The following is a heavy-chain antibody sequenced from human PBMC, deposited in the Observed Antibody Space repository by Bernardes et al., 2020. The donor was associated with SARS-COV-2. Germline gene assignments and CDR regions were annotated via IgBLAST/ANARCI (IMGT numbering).Heavy chain of an antibody. D-gene: IGHD6-19*01. CDR1: GFTFSSFE. Sequence: GGSLRLSCAASGFTFSSFEMNWVRQAPGKGLEWVSYITSGGETIYYADSVRGRFTISRDNAKNSLYLQMNSLRAEDTAIYYCARNWRRYSSSFEGHCWGQGTLVTVSS. V-gene: IGHV3-48*03. J-gene: IGHJ4*02. CDR3: ARNWRRYSSSFEGHC. CDR2: ITSGGETI.